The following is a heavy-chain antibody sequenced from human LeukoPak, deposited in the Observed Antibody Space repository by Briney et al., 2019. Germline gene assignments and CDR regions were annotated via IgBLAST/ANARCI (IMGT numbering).Heavy chain of an antibody. V-gene: IGHV1-2*02. CDR3: ARDLLRGVTPFDY. J-gene: IGHJ4*02. D-gene: IGHD3-10*01. CDR1: GYTFTGYY. Sequence: ASVKVSCKASGYTFTGYYMHWVRQASGQGLEWMGWINPNSGGTNYAQKFQGRVTMTRDTSISTAYMELSRLRSDDTAVYYCARDLLRGVTPFDYWGQGTLVTVSS. CDR2: INPNSGGT.